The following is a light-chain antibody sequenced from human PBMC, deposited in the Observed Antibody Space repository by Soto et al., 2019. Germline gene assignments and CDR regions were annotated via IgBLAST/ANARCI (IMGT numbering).Light chain of an antibody. J-gene: IGKJ1*01. CDR2: SAS. CDR3: QKYDSAPWT. Sequence: IQMTQSPSSLSASVGDRVIITFRASQGIGNSLAWYQQKAGRVPKLLMHSASTLLSGVPSRFSGSGSGTDFTLTISSLQPEDVATYDCQKYDSAPWTFGQGTKVEIK. V-gene: IGKV1-27*01. CDR1: QGIGNS.